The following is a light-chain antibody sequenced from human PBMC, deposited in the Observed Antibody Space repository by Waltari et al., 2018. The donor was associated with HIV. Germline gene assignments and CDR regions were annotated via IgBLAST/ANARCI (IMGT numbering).Light chain of an antibody. CDR3: QQADSFPHT. Sequence: DIQMAQSPSNVSAFVGGTVTITCRASQDISTSLAWYQFKLGRAPKLLIYSAFRLETWVASRFGGSGSGTEFTLTITSLQPEDFATYYCQQADSFPHTFGGGTRVAMK. CDR1: QDISTS. CDR2: SAF. V-gene: IGKV1-12*01. J-gene: IGKJ4*01.